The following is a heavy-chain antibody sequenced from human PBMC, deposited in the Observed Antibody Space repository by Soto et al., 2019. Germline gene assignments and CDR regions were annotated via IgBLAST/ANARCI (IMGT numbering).Heavy chain of an antibody. CDR1: GDSVSSNSAA. CDR2: TYYRSKWYN. V-gene: IGHV6-1*01. CDR3: AGMQDGALAY. J-gene: IGHJ4*02. D-gene: IGHD1-26*01. Sequence: SQTLSLTCAISGDSVSSNSAAWNWIRQSPSRGLEWLGRTYYRSKWYNEYAVSVKSRITIKPDTSKNQLSLQLNSVIPEDTAVYYCAGMQDGALAYWGQGTLVTVSS.